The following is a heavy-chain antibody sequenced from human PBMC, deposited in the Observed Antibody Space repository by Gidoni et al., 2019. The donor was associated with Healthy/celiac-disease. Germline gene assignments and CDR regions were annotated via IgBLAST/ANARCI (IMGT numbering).Heavy chain of an antibody. J-gene: IGHJ3*02. CDR1: AYTFTGYY. CDR3: ARDYDILTGYYNDAFDI. D-gene: IGHD3-9*01. V-gene: IGHV1-2*02. Sequence: QVQLVQSGAEVKKPGASVKVSCKASAYTFTGYYMHWVRQAPGQGLEWMGWINPNSGGTNYAQKFQGRVTMTRDTSISTAYMELSRLRSDDTAVYYCARDYDILTGYYNDAFDIWGQGTMVTVSS. CDR2: INPNSGGT.